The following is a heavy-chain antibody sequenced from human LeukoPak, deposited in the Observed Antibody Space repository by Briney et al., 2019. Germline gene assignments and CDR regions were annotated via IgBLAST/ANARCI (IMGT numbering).Heavy chain of an antibody. CDR1: GFTFGDYT. V-gene: IGHV3-49*04. J-gene: IGHJ4*02. Sequence: PGRSLRLSCTTSGFTFGDYTMTSVRQAPGKGLERVVFIRIKSSGGTAEYAASVKGRFTISRDDSKSIAYLQMNSLNTEDTAVYFCARGVRTPDYWGQGTLVTVSS. CDR3: ARGVRTPDY. D-gene: IGHD4-23*01. CDR2: IRIKSSGGTA.